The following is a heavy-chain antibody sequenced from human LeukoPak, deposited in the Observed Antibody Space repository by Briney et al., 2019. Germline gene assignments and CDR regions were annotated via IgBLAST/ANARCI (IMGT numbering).Heavy chain of an antibody. J-gene: IGHJ4*02. CDR3: ARRSYDSSGYYYWGAFDY. CDR2: IYYSGST. V-gene: IGHV4-31*03. Sequence: SETLSLTCTVSGGSISSGGYYWSWIRQHPGKGLEWIGYIYYSGSTYYNPSLKSRVTISVDTSKNQFSLKLSSVTAADTAVYYCARRSYDSSGYYYWGAFDYWGQGTLVTVSS. CDR1: GGSISSGGYY. D-gene: IGHD3-22*01.